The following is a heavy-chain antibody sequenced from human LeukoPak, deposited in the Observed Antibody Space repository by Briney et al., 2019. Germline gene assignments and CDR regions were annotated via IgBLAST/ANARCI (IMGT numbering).Heavy chain of an antibody. CDR3: AKVEPYGYYYDSSGYYFDY. D-gene: IGHD3-22*01. Sequence: GASLRLSCAASGLTFSSYAMIWVRQAPGKGLEWVSAISGSGGTTYYADSVKGRFTISRDNSKNTLFLQMNSLRVEDTAVYYCAKVEPYGYYYDSSGYYFDYWGQGTLVTVSS. CDR2: ISGSGGTT. CDR1: GLTFSSYA. V-gene: IGHV3-23*01. J-gene: IGHJ4*02.